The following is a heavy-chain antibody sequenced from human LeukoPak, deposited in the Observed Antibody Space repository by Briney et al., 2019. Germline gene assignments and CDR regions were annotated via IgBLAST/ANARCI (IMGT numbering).Heavy chain of an antibody. CDR2: FDPEDGET. V-gene: IGHV1-24*01. CDR1: GYTLTELS. J-gene: IGHJ4*02. Sequence: ASVKVSCKVSGYTLTELSMHWVRQAPGKGLEWMGGFDPEDGETIYAQKFQGRVTMTEDTSTDTAYIELSSLRSEDTAVYYCATDLGDSSGYWIYWGQGTLVTVSS. CDR3: ATDLGDSSGYWIY. D-gene: IGHD3-22*01.